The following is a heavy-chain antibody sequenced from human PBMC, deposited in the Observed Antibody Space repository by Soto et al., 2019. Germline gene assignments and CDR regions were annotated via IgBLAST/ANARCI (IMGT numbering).Heavy chain of an antibody. CDR3: ARWVQGSEYSSSSSTYYFDY. V-gene: IGHV4-34*01. J-gene: IGHJ4*02. D-gene: IGHD6-6*01. CDR1: GGSFSGYY. Sequence: SETLSLTCAVYGGSFSGYYWSWIRQPPGKGLEWIGEINHSGSTNYNPSLKSRVTISVDTSKNQFSLKLGSVTAADTAVYYCARWVQGSEYSSSSSTYYFDYWGQGTLVTVSS. CDR2: INHSGST.